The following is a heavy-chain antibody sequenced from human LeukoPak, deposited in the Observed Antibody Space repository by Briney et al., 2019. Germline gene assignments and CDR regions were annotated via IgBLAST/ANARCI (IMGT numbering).Heavy chain of an antibody. V-gene: IGHV5-51*01. J-gene: IGHJ4*02. CDR3: ARRYSSSGTYYFDY. Sequence: GESLKISCKGSGYSFTSYWIGWVRQMPGKGLEWMGSIYPGDSDTRYSPSFQGQVTISADKSISTAYLQWSSLQASGTAMYYCARRYSSSGTYYFDYWGQGTVVSVSS. CDR1: GYSFTSYW. CDR2: IYPGDSDT. D-gene: IGHD6-19*01.